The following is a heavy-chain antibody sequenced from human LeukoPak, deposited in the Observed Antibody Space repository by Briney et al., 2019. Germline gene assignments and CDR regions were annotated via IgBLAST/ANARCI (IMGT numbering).Heavy chain of an antibody. CDR3: ARGYSSGWYYFDY. CDR2: ISSSSSYT. CDR1: GFTFSSYA. Sequence: PGGSLRLSCAASGFTFSSYAMSWIRQAPGKGLEWVSYISSSSSYTNYADSVKGRFTISRDNAKNSLYLQMNSLRAEDTAVYYCARGYSSGWYYFDYWGQGTLVTVSS. V-gene: IGHV3-11*05. D-gene: IGHD6-19*01. J-gene: IGHJ4*02.